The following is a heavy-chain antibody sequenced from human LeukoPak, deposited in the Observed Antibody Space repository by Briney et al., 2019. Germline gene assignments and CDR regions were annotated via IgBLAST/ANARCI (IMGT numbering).Heavy chain of an antibody. J-gene: IGHJ6*03. D-gene: IGHD2-2*02. V-gene: IGHV3-23*01. Sequence: GGSLRLSCAASGFTFSSYAMSWVRQAPGKGLEWVSAISGSGGSTYYADSVKGRFTISRDNAKNSLYLQMNSLRAEDTAVYYCAREGRYQLYTERYYYYYMDVWGKGTTVTVSS. CDR3: AREGRYQLYTERYYYYYMDV. CDR1: GFTFSSYA. CDR2: ISGSGGST.